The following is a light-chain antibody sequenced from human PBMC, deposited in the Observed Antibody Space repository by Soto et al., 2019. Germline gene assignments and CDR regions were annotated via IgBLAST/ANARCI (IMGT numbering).Light chain of an antibody. V-gene: IGKV3-20*01. CDR3: HQYGSSPGT. Sequence: ILLTQSPCTLALSPGERATLSCRASQSVSSSYLAWYQQKPGQAPRLLIYGASIRATDLPARFSGGGSGTDFTLTISRLEAEDFAVYYCHQYGSSPGTFGQGTKVDIK. CDR2: GAS. CDR1: QSVSSSY. J-gene: IGKJ1*01.